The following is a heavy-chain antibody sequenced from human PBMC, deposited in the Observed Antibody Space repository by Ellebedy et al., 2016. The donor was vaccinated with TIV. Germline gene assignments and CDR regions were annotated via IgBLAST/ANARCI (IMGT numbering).Heavy chain of an antibody. CDR2: IDPRDSYT. D-gene: IGHD2-15*01. V-gene: IGHV5-10-1*01. J-gene: IGHJ3*02. CDR1: GDSFTNYW. Sequence: ASVKVSCKGSGDSFTNYWINWVRQMPGKGLDWMGRIDPRDSYTNYSPSFQGHVNISVDKSISTAYRHWSSLKASDTAMYYCASLTHCSGGACYMGTFDIWGQGTMVTVSS. CDR3: ASLTHCSGGACYMGTFDI.